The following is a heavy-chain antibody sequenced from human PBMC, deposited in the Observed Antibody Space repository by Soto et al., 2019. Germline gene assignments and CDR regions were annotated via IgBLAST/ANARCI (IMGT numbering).Heavy chain of an antibody. CDR2: INPSGGRI. Sequence: QMQLVQSGAEVKKPGASVKVSCKASGYTFTSYQMHWVRQAPGQGLEWMGIINPSGGRITYAPRCKGRVMMTRDTSTNTVYMELRSLRSEDTAVYYCARDGPPTTTGVGPSYTMDVWGQGTMVTVS. CDR1: GYTFTSYQ. V-gene: IGHV1-46*01. D-gene: IGHD3-3*01. CDR3: ARDGPPTTTGVGPSYTMDV. J-gene: IGHJ6*02.